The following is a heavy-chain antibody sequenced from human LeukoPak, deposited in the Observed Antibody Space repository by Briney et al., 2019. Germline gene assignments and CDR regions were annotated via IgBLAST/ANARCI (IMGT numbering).Heavy chain of an antibody. D-gene: IGHD5-24*01. J-gene: IGHJ4*02. V-gene: IGHV4-61*02. CDR3: AVERDGYSIDY. Sequence: SSETLSLTCTVSGGSISSGSYYWNWIRQPAGKGLEWIGRIYTSGSTNYNPSLKSRVTISVDTSKNQFSLKLSSVTAADTAVYYCAVERDGYSIDYWGQGTLVTVSS. CDR1: GGSISSGSYY. CDR2: IYTSGST.